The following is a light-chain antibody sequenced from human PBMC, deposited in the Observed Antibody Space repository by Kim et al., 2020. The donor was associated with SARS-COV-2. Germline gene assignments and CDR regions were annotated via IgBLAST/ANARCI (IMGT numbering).Light chain of an antibody. CDR1: SGSIASNY. CDR2: EDN. Sequence: GKSVTISCTRSSGSIASNYGQRYQQRPGSSPTTVMIEDNRSPSGVPDRFSGSSDSSSKSASLTISGLKTEDEADYYCQSYDGSARVFGGGTKLTVL. J-gene: IGLJ3*02. CDR3: QSYDGSARV. V-gene: IGLV6-57*01.